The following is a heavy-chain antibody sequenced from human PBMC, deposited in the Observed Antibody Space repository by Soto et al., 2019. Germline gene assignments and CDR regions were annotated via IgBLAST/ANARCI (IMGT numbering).Heavy chain of an antibody. V-gene: IGHV1-8*01. CDR2: MNPNSGNT. D-gene: IGHD2-2*01. CDR1: GYTFTSYD. Sequence: ASVKVSCKASGYTFTSYDINWVRQATGQGLEWMGWMNPNSGNTGYAQKFQGRVTMTRNTSISTAYMELSSLRSEDTAVYYCARGGPGGQLLSQDYYYPYGMDFSGQGTIVTVSS. J-gene: IGHJ6*02. CDR3: ARGGPGGQLLSQDYYYPYGMDF.